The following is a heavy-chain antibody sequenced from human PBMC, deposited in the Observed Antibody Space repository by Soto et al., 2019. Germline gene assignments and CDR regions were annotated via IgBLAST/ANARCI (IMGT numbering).Heavy chain of an antibody. CDR3: ARGITYYYDSSGYYSLLYYFDY. V-gene: IGHV4-59*01. CDR2: IYYSGST. Sequence: QVQLQESGPGLVKPSETLSLTCTVSGGSISSYYWSWIRQPPGKGLEWIGYIYYSGSTNYNPSLKSRVTISVDTSKNQFSLKLSSVTAADTAVYYCARGITYYYDSSGYYSLLYYFDYWGQGTLVTVSS. J-gene: IGHJ4*02. D-gene: IGHD3-22*01. CDR1: GGSISSYY.